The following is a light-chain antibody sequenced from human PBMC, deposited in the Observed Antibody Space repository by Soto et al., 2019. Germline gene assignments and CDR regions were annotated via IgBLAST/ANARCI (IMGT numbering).Light chain of an antibody. CDR2: WAS. CDR3: QQYLDNLLT. Sequence: IVMTQSPDSLAVSLGERATIYCKSSRTVLKTSNERNYLAWYQQKPGQSPKLLIYWASTREYGVPDRFSGSESGTDFTLTISSLQAEDVATYYCQQYLDNLLTFGGGTKVEI. V-gene: IGKV4-1*01. J-gene: IGKJ4*01. CDR1: RTVLKTSNERNY.